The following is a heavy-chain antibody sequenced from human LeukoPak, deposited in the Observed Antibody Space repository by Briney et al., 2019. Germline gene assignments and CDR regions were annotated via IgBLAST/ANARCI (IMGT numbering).Heavy chain of an antibody. V-gene: IGHV4-39*07. CDR1: GDSISSGDYY. D-gene: IGHD6-6*01. CDR2: LYYSGST. Sequence: SETLSLTCTVSGDSISSGDYYWSWIRQPPGKGLEWIGSLYYSGSTYYNPSLKSRVTISVDTSKNQFSLKLSSVTAADTAVYYCARGYSSWAGGYWGQGTLVTVSS. J-gene: IGHJ4*02. CDR3: ARGYSSWAGGY.